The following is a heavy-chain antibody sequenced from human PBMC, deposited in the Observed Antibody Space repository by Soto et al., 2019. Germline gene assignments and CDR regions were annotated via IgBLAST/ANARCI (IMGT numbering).Heavy chain of an antibody. Sequence: PSETLSLTCDVYGGSFSGYIWTWIRQTPGKGLQWIGQINHSGSAYYNPSLKSRVTISVDTSKNQFSLKLSSVTAADTAVYYCARSHIVPRLFMYPYDYWGQGSLVTVSS. V-gene: IGHV4-34*01. J-gene: IGHJ4*02. CDR2: INHSGSA. CDR3: ARSHIVPRLFMYPYDY. CDR1: GGSFSGYI. D-gene: IGHD6-6*01.